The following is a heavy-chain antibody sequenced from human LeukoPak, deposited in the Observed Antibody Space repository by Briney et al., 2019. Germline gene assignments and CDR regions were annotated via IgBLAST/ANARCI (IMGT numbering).Heavy chain of an antibody. J-gene: IGHJ4*02. CDR1: GYTFTGYY. D-gene: IGHD3-22*01. CDR2: INPNSGGT. Sequence: ASVKVSCKASGYTFTGYYMHWVRQAPGQGLEWMGWINPNSGGTNYAQKFQGRVTMTRDTSISTAYMELSRLRSDDTAVYYCARDLDYYDSSGYLYYWGQRTLVTVSS. V-gene: IGHV1-2*02. CDR3: ARDLDYYDSSGYLYY.